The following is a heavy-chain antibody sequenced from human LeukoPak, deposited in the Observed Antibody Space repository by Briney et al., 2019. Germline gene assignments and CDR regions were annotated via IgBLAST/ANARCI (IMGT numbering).Heavy chain of an antibody. CDR2: IYYSGST. CDR1: GGSISSYY. D-gene: IGHD6-13*01. Sequence: SETPSLTCTVSGGSISSYYWSWIRQPPGKGLEWIGYIYYSGSTNYNPSLKSRVTISVDTSKNQFSLKLSSVTAADTAVYYCARGGIAAAGTRGFDPWGQGTLVTVSS. J-gene: IGHJ5*02. V-gene: IGHV4-59*01. CDR3: ARGGIAAAGTRGFDP.